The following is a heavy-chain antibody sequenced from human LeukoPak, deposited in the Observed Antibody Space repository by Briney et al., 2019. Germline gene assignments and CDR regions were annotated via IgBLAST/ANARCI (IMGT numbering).Heavy chain of an antibody. CDR3: ARDRGDFPNSLNYDFWSGYSYNWFDP. J-gene: IGHJ5*02. CDR2: IYHSGST. D-gene: IGHD3-3*01. Sequence: KTSETLSLTCTVSGYSISSGYYWGWIRQPPGKGLEWIGSIYHSGSTYYNPSLKSRVTISVDTSKNQFSLKLSSVTAADTAVYYCARDRGDFPNSLNYDFWSGYSYNWFDPWGQGTLVTVSS. V-gene: IGHV4-38-2*02. CDR1: GYSISSGYY.